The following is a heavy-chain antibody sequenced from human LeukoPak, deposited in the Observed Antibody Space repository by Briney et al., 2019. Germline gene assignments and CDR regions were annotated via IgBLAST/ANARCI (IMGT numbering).Heavy chain of an antibody. Sequence: AGGSLRLSCAASGFTFSSYNMNWVRQAPGKGLEWVSSITSDSRYMYYADSVKGRFTISRDNAKNSLYLQMNSLRAEDTAVYYCARSRGGLTHAFDIWGQGTMVTVSS. CDR3: ARSRGGLTHAFDI. CDR2: ITSDSRYM. J-gene: IGHJ3*02. V-gene: IGHV3-21*01. D-gene: IGHD1-14*01. CDR1: GFTFSSYN.